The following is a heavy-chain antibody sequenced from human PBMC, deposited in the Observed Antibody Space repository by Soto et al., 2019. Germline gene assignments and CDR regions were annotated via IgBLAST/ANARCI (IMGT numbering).Heavy chain of an antibody. J-gene: IGHJ6*02. CDR2: ISGSGGNA. Sequence: EVQLLESGGGLVQPGGSLRISFAASGFTFSSHAMSWVPPAPGEGLGGVSRISGSGGNAYYADSVKGRFSISRDNSKNTLRLQMNSLRADDTAVYYCAKDGASGSYPPYYYFGMDVWGQGTTVTVSS. V-gene: IGHV3-23*01. CDR1: GFTFSSHA. CDR3: AKDGASGSYPPYYYFGMDV. D-gene: IGHD1-26*01.